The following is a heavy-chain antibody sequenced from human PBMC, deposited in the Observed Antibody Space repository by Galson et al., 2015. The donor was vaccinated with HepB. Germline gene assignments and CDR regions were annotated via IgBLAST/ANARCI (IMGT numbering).Heavy chain of an antibody. CDR3: RVSQYYYDSSGYFDY. CDR2: IYTSGST. D-gene: IGHD3-22*01. V-gene: IGHV4-4*07. CDR1: GGSISSHY. J-gene: IGHJ4*02. Sequence: TLSLTCTVSGGSISSHYWSWIRQPAGKGLEWIGRIYTSGSTNYNPSLKSRVTMSVDTSKNQFSLKLSSVTAADTAVYYCRVSQYYYDSSGYFDYWGQGTLVTVSS.